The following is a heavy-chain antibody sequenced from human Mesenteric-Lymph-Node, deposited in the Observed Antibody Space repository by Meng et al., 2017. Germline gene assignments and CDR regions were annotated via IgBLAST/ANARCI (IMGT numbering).Heavy chain of an antibody. CDR3: ARDHQYYYDILTGYYWESYYYYGMDV. V-gene: IGHV4-38-2*02. Sequence: SETLSLTCAVYGGSFSGYYWGWIRQPPGKGLEWIGSIYHSGSTYYNPSLKSRVTISVDTSKNQFSLKLSSVTTADTAVYYCARDHQYYYDILTGYYWESYYYYGMDVWGQGTTVTVSS. J-gene: IGHJ6*02. CDR1: GGSFSGYY. D-gene: IGHD3-9*01. CDR2: IYHSGST.